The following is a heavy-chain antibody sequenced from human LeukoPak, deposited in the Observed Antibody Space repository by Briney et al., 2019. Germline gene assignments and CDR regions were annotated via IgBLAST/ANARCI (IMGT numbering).Heavy chain of an antibody. CDR1: GFNLGSYW. CDR2: INQDGSET. Sequence: QAGGSLRLSCAASGFNLGSYWMTWVRQPPGKGLEWVANINQDGSETSYVDSVKGRFTISRDNAKNSLYLQLNNLRAEDTAVYYCARGQGLGGYWGQGTLVTVSS. V-gene: IGHV3-7*04. J-gene: IGHJ4*02. D-gene: IGHD3-16*01. CDR3: ARGQGLGGY.